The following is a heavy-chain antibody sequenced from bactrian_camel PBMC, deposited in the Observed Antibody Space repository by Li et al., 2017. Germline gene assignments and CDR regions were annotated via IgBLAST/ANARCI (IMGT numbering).Heavy chain of an antibody. J-gene: IGHJ4*01. CDR2: ISTDGRRT. D-gene: IGHD1*01. CDR1: GYTFRSST. Sequence: VQLVESGGGSVQAGGSLRLACAASGYTFRSSTMAWVRQAPGKEREVIAAISTDGRRTYYADSVKGRFTISRDNAESSGNLQMNSLKPEDTAMYYCAAVRTSYTKSALNSEYKYWVQGTQVTVS. V-gene: IGHV3S40*01. CDR3: AAVRTSYTKSALNSEYKY.